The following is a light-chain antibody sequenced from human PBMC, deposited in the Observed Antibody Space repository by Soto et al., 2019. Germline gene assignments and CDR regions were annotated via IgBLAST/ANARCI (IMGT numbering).Light chain of an antibody. CDR1: PGTRNS. CDR3: QQLNSYPPT. J-gene: IGKJ2*01. CDR2: APS. V-gene: IGKV1-9*01. Sequence: DIQLTQSPSFLSPSVGDRVTITCRASPGTRNSLAWYQHKPGKAPKLLIYAPSTLQSGVPSRFSGSGSGTEFTLTISSLQPEDFATYHCQQLNSYPPTFGQGTKLEIK.